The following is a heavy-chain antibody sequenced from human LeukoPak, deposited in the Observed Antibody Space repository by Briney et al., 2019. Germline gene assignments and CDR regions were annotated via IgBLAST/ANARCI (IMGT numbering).Heavy chain of an antibody. CDR2: FDPEDGEA. D-gene: IGHD2-2*01. CDR1: GYTLTELS. Sequence: ASVKVSCKVSGYTLTELSMHWVRQAPGKGLEWMGGFDPEDGEAIYAQKFQGRVTMTEDTSTDTAYMELSRLRSDDTAVYYCARGFQLLRSNWFDPWGQGTLVTVSS. CDR3: ARGFQLLRSNWFDP. V-gene: IGHV1-24*01. J-gene: IGHJ5*02.